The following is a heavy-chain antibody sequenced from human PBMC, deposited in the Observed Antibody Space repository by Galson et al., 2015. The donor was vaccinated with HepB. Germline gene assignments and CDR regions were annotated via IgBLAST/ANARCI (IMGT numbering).Heavy chain of an antibody. V-gene: IGHV3-7*01. CDR3: ARDSSPYCNAPTCYDALDV. J-gene: IGHJ3*01. CDR1: GFTFSSYW. D-gene: IGHD2/OR15-2a*01. Sequence: SLRLSCAASGFTFSSYWMTWVRQAPGKGLEWVANINEDGSVQHYVDSVEGRYTISRDNAKNSVYLQMNSLRAEDTAAYYCARDSSPYCNAPTCYDALDVWGHGTMVTVSS. CDR2: INEDGSVQ.